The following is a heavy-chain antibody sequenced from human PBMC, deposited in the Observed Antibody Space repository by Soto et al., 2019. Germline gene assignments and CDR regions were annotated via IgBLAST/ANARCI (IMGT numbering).Heavy chain of an antibody. CDR1: GYIFTNYG. D-gene: IGHD3-10*01. Sequence: QVQLVQSGAEVKKPGASVKVSCKASGYIFTNYGISWVRQAPGQGLEWMGWMSTNNGNRKTTQKLQARITMTTDTSTTTAYMELRSLRSDDTAVYYCARDLDNDGEADTWCEPWGQGTLVTVS. V-gene: IGHV1-18*01. CDR2: MSTNNGNR. J-gene: IGHJ5*02. CDR3: ARDLDNDGEADTWCEP.